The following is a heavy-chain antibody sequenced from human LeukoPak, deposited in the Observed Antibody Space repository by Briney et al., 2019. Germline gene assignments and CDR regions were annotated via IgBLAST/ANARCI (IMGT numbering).Heavy chain of an antibody. J-gene: IGHJ5*02. CDR2: IIPIFGTA. Sequence: SVKVSCKASGGTFSSYAISWVRQAPGQGLEWMGGIIPIFGTANYAQKFQGRVTITADKSTSTAYMELSSLRSEDTAVYYCARDQYCSSTSCPNNWFDPWGQGTLVTVSS. CDR1: GGTFSSYA. CDR3: ARDQYCSSTSCPNNWFDP. D-gene: IGHD2-2*01. V-gene: IGHV1-69*06.